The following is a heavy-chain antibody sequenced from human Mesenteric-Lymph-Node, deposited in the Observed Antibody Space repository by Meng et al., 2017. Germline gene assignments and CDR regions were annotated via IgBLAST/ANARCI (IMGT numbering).Heavy chain of an antibody. Sequence: ASVKVSCKASGYTFTSYDINWVRQATGQGLEWMGWINPNSGVTKYVQIFQGRVTMTRDTSINTAYMELSRLASDDTAVYYCARSIGAIDSWGQGTLVTVSS. V-gene: IGHV1-2*02. CDR1: GYTFTSYD. J-gene: IGHJ4*02. CDR3: ARSIGAIDS. CDR2: INPNSGVT. D-gene: IGHD3-16*01.